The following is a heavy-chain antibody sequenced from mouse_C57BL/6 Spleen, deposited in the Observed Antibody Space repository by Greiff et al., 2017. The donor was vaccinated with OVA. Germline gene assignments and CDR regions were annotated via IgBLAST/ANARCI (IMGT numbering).Heavy chain of an antibody. D-gene: IGHD1-1*01. V-gene: IGHV2-2*01. J-gene: IGHJ4*01. Sequence: VQLQQSGPGLVQPSQSLSITCTVSGFSLTSYGVHWVRQSPGKGLEWLGVIWRGGSTDYNAAFITRLSISKDNSTSQVFVTMKSLQADDTAIYYCARNYYGSSYGAMDYWGQGTSVTVAS. CDR2: IWRGGST. CDR1: GFSLTSYG. CDR3: ARNYYGSSYGAMDY.